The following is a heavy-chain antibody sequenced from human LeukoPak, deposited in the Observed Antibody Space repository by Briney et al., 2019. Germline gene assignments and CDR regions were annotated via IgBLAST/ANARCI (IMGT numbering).Heavy chain of an antibody. J-gene: IGHJ4*02. Sequence: SETLSLTCAVSGASISSSNYYWGWVRQSPGKGLEWIGNIYSSGNTYYNASLKSRVTMYIDTSKNQFSLRLSSVTAADTAMYYCAKSNGYGLIDYWGQGTLVTVSS. V-gene: IGHV4-39*01. CDR3: AKSNGYGLIDY. CDR2: IYSSGNT. D-gene: IGHD5-12*01. CDR1: GASISSSNYY.